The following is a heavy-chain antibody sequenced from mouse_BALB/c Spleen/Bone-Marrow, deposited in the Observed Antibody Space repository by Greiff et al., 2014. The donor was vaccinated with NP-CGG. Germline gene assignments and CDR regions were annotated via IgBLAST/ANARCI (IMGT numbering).Heavy chain of an antibody. J-gene: IGHJ2*01. V-gene: IGHV5-17*02. CDR1: GFTFSSFG. CDR3: ARMYFDY. Sequence: EVQGVESGGGLVQPGGSRKLSCAASGFTFSSFGMHWVRQAPEKGLEWVAYISSGSSTIYYADTVKGRFTISRDNPKNTLFPQMTSLRSEDTAMYYCARMYFDYWGQGTTLTVSS. CDR2: ISSGSSTI.